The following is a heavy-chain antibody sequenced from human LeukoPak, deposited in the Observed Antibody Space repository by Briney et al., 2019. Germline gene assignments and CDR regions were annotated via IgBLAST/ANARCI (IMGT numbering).Heavy chain of an antibody. V-gene: IGHV3-33*01. CDR1: GFTFSSYG. CDR3: ASGAIFGPMDV. D-gene: IGHD3-3*01. J-gene: IGHJ6*02. CDR2: IWYDGSNK. Sequence: GGSLRLSCAASGFTFSSYGMHWVRQAPGKGLEWVAVIWYDGSNKYYADSVKGRFTISRHNSKNTLYLQMNSLRAEDTAVYYCASGAIFGPMDVWGQGTTVTVSS.